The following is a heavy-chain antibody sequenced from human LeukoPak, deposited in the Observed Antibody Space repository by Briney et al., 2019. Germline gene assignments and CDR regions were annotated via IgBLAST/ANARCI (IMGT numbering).Heavy chain of an antibody. V-gene: IGHV1-18*01. J-gene: IGHJ5*02. CDR3: ARALPITTSRGWFDP. Sequence: WASVKVSCKASGYTFTSYGISWVRQAPGQGLEWMGWISAYNGNTNYAQKLQGRVTMTTDTSTSTAYMELRSLRSDDTAVYYCARALPITTSRGWFDPWGQGTLVTVSS. CDR2: ISAYNGNT. D-gene: IGHD3-3*01. CDR1: GYTFTSYG.